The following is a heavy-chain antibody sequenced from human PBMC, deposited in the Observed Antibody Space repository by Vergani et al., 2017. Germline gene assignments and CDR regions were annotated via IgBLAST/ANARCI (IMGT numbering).Heavy chain of an antibody. CDR1: GFTFSSYS. V-gene: IGHV3-21*01. D-gene: IGHD4-23*01. CDR2: ISSSSSYI. J-gene: IGHJ4*02. Sequence: EVQLVESGGGLVKPGGSLRLSCAASGFTFSSYSMNWVRQAPGKGLEWVSSISSSSSYIYYADSVKGRFTISRDNAKNSLYLQMNSLRAEDTAVYYCARDRLLRYYFDYWGQGTLVTVSS. CDR3: ARDRLLRYYFDY.